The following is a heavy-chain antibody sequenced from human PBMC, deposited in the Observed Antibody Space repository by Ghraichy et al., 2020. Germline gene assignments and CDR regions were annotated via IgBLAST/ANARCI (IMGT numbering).Heavy chain of an antibody. CDR2: ISNTGHT. CDR3: ARDEGLLDY. CDR1: GASITNYF. J-gene: IGHJ4*02. V-gene: IGHV4-4*08. Sequence: SETLSLTCTVSGASITNYFWAWIRQPPGKGLEWLGHISNTGHTNYNPSLKSRIALSIETSKNHFSLTLTSVTAADTAIYYWARDEGLLDYWGRGCLVTAAS.